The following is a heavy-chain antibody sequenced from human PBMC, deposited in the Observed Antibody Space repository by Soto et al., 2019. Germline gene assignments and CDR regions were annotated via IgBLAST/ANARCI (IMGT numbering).Heavy chain of an antibody. CDR3: AREAGDRPLDY. V-gene: IGHV3-21*02. J-gene: IGHJ4*02. D-gene: IGHD3-16*01. CDR2: ISSSSSYI. Sequence: EVQVVESGGGLVKPGGSLRLSCAASGFTFSSYSLNWVRQAPGKGLEWVSSISSSSSYIYYTDSVKGRFTISRDNAKNSLFLQMNSLRVEDTAVYYCAREAGDRPLDYWGQGTLVTVSS. CDR1: GFTFSSYS.